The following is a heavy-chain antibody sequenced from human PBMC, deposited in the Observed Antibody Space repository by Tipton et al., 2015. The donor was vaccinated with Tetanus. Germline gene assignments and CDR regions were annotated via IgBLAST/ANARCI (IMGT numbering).Heavy chain of an antibody. J-gene: IGHJ5*02. CDR2: IDPGGSYV. CDR3: ARHLPNWKDDH. Sequence: VQLVQSGAEVKKPGEPVRISCKGSGYRFTTYWITWARQMPGQGLEWMGTIDPGGSYVNYSPSFQGLVTISTDQSISTAYLQWSGLKASDTAMYFCARHLPNWKDDHWGQGTLVTVSS. V-gene: IGHV5-10-1*01. D-gene: IGHD1-20*01. CDR1: GYRFTTYW.